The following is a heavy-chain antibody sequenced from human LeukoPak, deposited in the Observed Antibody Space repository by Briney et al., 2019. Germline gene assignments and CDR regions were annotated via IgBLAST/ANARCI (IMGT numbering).Heavy chain of an antibody. CDR3: ARPRYDSSGYLYYFDY. CDR2: IIPIFGTA. CDR1: GGTFSSYA. D-gene: IGHD3-22*01. J-gene: IGHJ4*02. Sequence: SVKVSCKASGGTFSSYAISWVRQAPGQGLEWMGGIIPIFGTANYAQKFQGRVTITADESTSTAYMELSSLRSEDTAVYYCARPRYDSSGYLYYFDYWGQGTLVTVSS. V-gene: IGHV1-69*01.